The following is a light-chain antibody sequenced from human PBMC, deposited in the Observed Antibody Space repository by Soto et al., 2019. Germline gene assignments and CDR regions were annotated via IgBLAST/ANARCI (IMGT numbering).Light chain of an antibody. J-gene: IGKJ1*01. CDR3: HQYNSYTWT. CDR1: QAISTD. V-gene: IGKV1-13*02. Sequence: AIQMTQSPSSLSAFVGDRVTIPCRASQAISTDLGWYQQKPGNPPKLLIYDTSRLESAVPSRFSASGSGTEFTLTISGLQPDDFATYYCHQYNSYTWTFGQGTKVDIK. CDR2: DTS.